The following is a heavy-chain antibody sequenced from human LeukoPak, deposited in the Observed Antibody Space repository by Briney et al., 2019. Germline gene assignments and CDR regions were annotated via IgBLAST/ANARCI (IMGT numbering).Heavy chain of an antibody. D-gene: IGHD3-10*01. V-gene: IGHV4-39*07. CDR1: GGSISSSSYY. Sequence: SETLSLTCTVSGGSISSSSYYWGWIRQPPGKGLEWIGSIYYSGSTYYNPSLKSRVTISVDTSKNQFSLKLSSVTPADTAVYYCARGGYYDSGNDFRFDPWGQGTLVTVSS. J-gene: IGHJ5*02. CDR2: IYYSGST. CDR3: ARGGYYDSGNDFRFDP.